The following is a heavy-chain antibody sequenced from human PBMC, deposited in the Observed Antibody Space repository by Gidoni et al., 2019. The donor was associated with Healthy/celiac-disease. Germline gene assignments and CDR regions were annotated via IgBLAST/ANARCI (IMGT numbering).Heavy chain of an antibody. J-gene: IGHJ3*02. Sequence: QVTLKESGPALVKPTQTLTLTCTFSGFSLSTSGMRVSWIRQPPGKALEWLARIDWDDDKFYSTSLKTRLTISNDTSKNQVVLTMTNMDPVDTATYYCARMDGYPAHDDAFDIWGQGTMVTVSS. D-gene: IGHD5-12*01. V-gene: IGHV2-70*04. CDR3: ARMDGYPAHDDAFDI. CDR2: IDWDDDK. CDR1: GFSLSTSGMR.